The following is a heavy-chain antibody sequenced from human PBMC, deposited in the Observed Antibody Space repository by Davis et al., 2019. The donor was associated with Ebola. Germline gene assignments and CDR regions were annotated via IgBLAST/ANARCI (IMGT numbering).Heavy chain of an antibody. D-gene: IGHD2-15*01. V-gene: IGHV4-31*03. Sequence: PSETLSLTCTVSGGSISSGGYYWSWIRQHPGKGLEWIGYIYYSGSTYYNPSLKSRVTISVDTSKNQFSLKLSSVTAADTAVYYCARQIYCSGGSCYSYFDYWGQGTLVTVSS. CDR2: IYYSGST. CDR3: ARQIYCSGGSCYSYFDY. J-gene: IGHJ4*02. CDR1: GGSISSGGYY.